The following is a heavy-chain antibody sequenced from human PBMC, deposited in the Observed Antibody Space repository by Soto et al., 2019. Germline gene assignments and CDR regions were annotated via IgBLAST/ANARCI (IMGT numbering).Heavy chain of an antibody. CDR3: ARLGYYGSGNSFGNFDY. CDR1: EYSFTIHW. Sequence: PGESMKIACKVAEYSFTIHWITWVRQMPWKGLEWMGRIDPTDSYINYSPSFRGHVTISSDKSIDTAYLQWSSLKASDTAMYYCARLGYYGSGNSFGNFDYWGQGTLVTVSS. J-gene: IGHJ4*02. D-gene: IGHD3-10*01. V-gene: IGHV5-10-1*01. CDR2: IDPTDSYI.